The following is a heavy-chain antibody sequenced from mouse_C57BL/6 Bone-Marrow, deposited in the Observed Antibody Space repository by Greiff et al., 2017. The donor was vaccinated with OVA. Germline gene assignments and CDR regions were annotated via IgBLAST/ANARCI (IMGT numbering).Heavy chain of an antibody. Sequence: EVQRVESGGDLVKPGGSLKLSCAASGFTFSSYGMSWVRQTPDKRLEWVATISSGGSYTYYPDSVKGRFTISRDKAKNTLYLQMSSLKSEDTAMYYCAIYDYVRYAMDYWGQGTSVTVSS. J-gene: IGHJ4*01. CDR3: AIYDYVRYAMDY. CDR1: GFTFSSYG. CDR2: ISSGGSYT. V-gene: IGHV5-6*01. D-gene: IGHD2-4*01.